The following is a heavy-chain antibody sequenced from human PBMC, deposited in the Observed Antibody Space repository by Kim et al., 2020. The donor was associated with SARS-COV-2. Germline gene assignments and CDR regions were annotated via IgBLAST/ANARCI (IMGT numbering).Heavy chain of an antibody. CDR3: AKPPPAYDNGWYTYHFDY. V-gene: IGHV3-23*01. CDR2: ISGSGGTT. Sequence: GGSLRLSCVASGFTFSTYAMNWVRQAPGKGLQWVSTISGSGGTTYYADSVKGRFIISRDNSKSTLYLQMNSLRAEDTAIYYCAKPPPAYDNGWYTYHFDYWGQGSLVTVSS. D-gene: IGHD6-19*01. J-gene: IGHJ4*02. CDR1: GFTFSTYA.